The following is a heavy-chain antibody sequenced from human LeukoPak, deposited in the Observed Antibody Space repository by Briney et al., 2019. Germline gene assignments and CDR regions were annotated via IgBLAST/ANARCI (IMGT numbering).Heavy chain of an antibody. CDR2: ISYDGSNK. CDR3: AKDHRGSSWYPNFDY. D-gene: IGHD6-13*01. V-gene: IGHV3-30*18. CDR1: RLTFSSYG. J-gene: IGHJ4*02. Sequence: PGRSLRLSCAASRLTFSSYGMHWVRQAPGKGLEWVAVISYDGSNKYYADSVKGRFTISRDNSKNTLYLQMNSLRAEDTAVYYCAKDHRGSSWYPNFDYWGQGTLVTVSS.